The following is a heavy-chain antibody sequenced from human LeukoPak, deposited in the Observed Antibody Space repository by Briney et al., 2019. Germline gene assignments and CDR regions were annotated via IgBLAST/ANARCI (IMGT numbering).Heavy chain of an antibody. D-gene: IGHD3-3*01. CDR3: ARPQCPYGLDAFDT. CDR1: GVTFSSYA. Sequence: PGGSLRLSCAASGVTFSSYAMSWVRQAPGKGLEWVSAISGSGGSTYYADSVKGRFTISRDNSKNTLHLQMNSLRPEDTAVYYCARPQCPYGLDAFDTWGQGTMVTVSA. CDR2: ISGSGGST. V-gene: IGHV3-23*01. J-gene: IGHJ3*02.